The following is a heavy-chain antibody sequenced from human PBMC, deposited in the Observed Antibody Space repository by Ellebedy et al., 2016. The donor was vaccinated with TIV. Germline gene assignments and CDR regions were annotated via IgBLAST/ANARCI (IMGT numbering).Heavy chain of an antibody. CDR1: GSNFTSYW. CDR3: ARLTSPPYYYGSGMPLGWFDP. J-gene: IGHJ5*02. D-gene: IGHD3-10*01. Sequence: GESLKISCEGSGSNFTSYWINWVRQMPGKGLQWMGRIAPSDSYTDYNPSFQGHVTISADKSISTAYLQWSSLKASDTAMYYCARLTSPPYYYGSGMPLGWFDPWGQGTLVTVSS. V-gene: IGHV5-10-1*01. CDR2: IAPSDSYT.